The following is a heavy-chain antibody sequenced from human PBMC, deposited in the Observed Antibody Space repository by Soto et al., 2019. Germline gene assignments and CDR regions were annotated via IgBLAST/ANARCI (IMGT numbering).Heavy chain of an antibody. D-gene: IGHD6-19*01. CDR1: GYTFTGYY. Sequence: ASVKVSCKASGYTFTGYYMHWVRQAPGQGLEWMGWINPNSGGTNNAQKFQGWVTMTRDTSISTAYMELSRLRSDDTAVYYCARAGIALAGTGRYYYYGMDVWGQGTTVTVSS. CDR2: INPNSGGT. V-gene: IGHV1-2*04. CDR3: ARAGIALAGTGRYYYYGMDV. J-gene: IGHJ6*02.